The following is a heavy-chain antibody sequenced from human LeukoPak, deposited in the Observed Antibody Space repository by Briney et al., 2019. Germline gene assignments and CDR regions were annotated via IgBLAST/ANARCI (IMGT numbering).Heavy chain of an antibody. CDR2: ITWNSGSV. CDR3: AKGLGVASLIVDALDM. Sequence: GGSLRLSCAASGFTFHDYAMHWVRQVPGKGLQWVSGITWNSGSVLYADSVRGRFTISRDNAKNSLYLQMNSLRPEDMAFYYCAKGLGVASLIVDALDMWGQGTMVTV. J-gene: IGHJ3*02. V-gene: IGHV3-9*03. D-gene: IGHD3/OR15-3a*01. CDR1: GFTFHDYA.